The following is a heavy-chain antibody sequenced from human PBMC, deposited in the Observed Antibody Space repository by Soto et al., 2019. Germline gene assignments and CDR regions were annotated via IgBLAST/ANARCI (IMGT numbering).Heavy chain of an antibody. D-gene: IGHD3-10*01. Sequence: EVQLLESGGGLVQPGGSLRLSCAASVFTFSSYAMSWVRQAPGKGLEWVSAISGSGGSTYYADSVKGRFTISRDNSKNTLYLQMNSLRAEDTDVDYCAKDLYYGSGSYYHWGQGTLVTVSS. CDR3: AKDLYYGSGSYYH. CDR2: ISGSGGST. CDR1: VFTFSSYA. J-gene: IGHJ5*02. V-gene: IGHV3-23*01.